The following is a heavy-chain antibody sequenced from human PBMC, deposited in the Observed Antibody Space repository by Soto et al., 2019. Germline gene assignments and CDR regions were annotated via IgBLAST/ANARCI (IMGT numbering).Heavy chain of an antibody. D-gene: IGHD2-21*01. Sequence: QVQLVESGGGVGQPGKSLRLSCAASGFPYRNYGFHWVRQAPGKGLEWVAFISSDAGFEQYSDSVKGRFTISIDNAQNTVYLQVNSLRPEDTAVYYCAKSFCCGNCHFEYWGQGTLVTVSS. V-gene: IGHV3-30*18. CDR1: GFPYRNYG. CDR3: AKSFCCGNCHFEY. J-gene: IGHJ4*02. CDR2: ISSDAGFE.